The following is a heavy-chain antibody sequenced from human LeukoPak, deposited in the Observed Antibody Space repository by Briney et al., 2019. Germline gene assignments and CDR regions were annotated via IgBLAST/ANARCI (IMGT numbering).Heavy chain of an antibody. Sequence: GGSLRLSCAASGFTFSSYWMSWVRQAPGKGLEWVSSISSSSSYIYYADSVKGRFTISRDNAKNSLYLQMNSLRAEDTAVYYCARDQASGSHIPYWGQGTLVTVSS. CDR1: GFTFSSYW. CDR2: ISSSSSYI. V-gene: IGHV3-21*01. D-gene: IGHD3-10*01. CDR3: ARDQASGSHIPY. J-gene: IGHJ4*02.